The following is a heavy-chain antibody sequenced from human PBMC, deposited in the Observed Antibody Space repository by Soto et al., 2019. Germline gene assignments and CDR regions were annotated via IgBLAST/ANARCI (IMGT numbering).Heavy chain of an antibody. J-gene: IGHJ6*02. CDR3: AKDPYPVVVVPAANGMDV. CDR2: ISGSGGTR. V-gene: IGHV3-23*01. D-gene: IGHD2-2*01. Sequence: VQLLESGGGLIQPGGSLRLSCAASGLTFSRYAMNWVRQAPGKGLEGVSVISGSGGTRYYADSVKGRFTISRDNSKGKLYLQMNSLRADDTAVYYCAKDPYPVVVVPAANGMDVWGQGTTVTVSS. CDR1: GLTFSRYA.